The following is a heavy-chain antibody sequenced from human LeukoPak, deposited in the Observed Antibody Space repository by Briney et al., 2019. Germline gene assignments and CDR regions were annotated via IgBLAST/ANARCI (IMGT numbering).Heavy chain of an antibody. V-gene: IGHV3-30*03. D-gene: IGHD2-21*02. J-gene: IGHJ4*02. Sequence: GGSLRLSCAASGFTFSSYGMHWVRQAPGKGLEWVAVTSYDGNYKYYADSVKGRFTISRDNSKNTLYLQMGSLRAEDMAVYYCARDLRLKELAYCGGDCLDYWGQGTLVTVSS. CDR1: GFTFSSYG. CDR2: TSYDGNYK. CDR3: ARDLRLKELAYCGGDCLDY.